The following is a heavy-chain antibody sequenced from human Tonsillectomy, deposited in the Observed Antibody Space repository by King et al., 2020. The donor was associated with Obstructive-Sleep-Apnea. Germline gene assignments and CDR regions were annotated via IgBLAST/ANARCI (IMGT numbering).Heavy chain of an antibody. V-gene: IGHV4-38-2*02. CDR1: GYSISSGYY. D-gene: IGHD6-19*01. J-gene: IGHJ4*02. Sequence: VQLQESGPGLVKPSETLSLTCTVSGYSISSGYYWGWIRQPPGKGLEWSGSIYHSGSTYYNPSLKSRVTISVDTSKNQFSLKLSSVTAADTAVYYCARAVAGIWYFDYWGQGTLVTVSS. CDR3: ARAVAGIWYFDY. CDR2: IYHSGST.